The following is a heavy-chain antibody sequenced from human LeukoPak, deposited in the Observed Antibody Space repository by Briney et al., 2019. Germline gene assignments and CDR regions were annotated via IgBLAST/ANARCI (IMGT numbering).Heavy chain of an antibody. CDR2: FSGSGGGT. Sequence: GGTLRLSCAASGFTFTSYAMSWVRQAPGKGLEWVSAFSGSGGGTYYADSVKGRFTISRDNSKNTLYLQMNSLRAEDTAVYYCARERFRGGEGAFDIWGQGTMVTVSS. CDR3: ARERFRGGEGAFDI. J-gene: IGHJ3*02. D-gene: IGHD3-16*01. CDR1: GFTFTSYA. V-gene: IGHV3-23*01.